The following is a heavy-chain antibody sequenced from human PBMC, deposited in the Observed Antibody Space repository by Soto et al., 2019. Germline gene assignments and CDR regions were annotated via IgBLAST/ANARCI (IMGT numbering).Heavy chain of an antibody. CDR1: GGSISSSSYY. CDR3: ARDPDGGDR. J-gene: IGHJ4*02. D-gene: IGHD3-16*01. CDR2: IYYSGST. V-gene: IGHV4-39*02. Sequence: SETLSLTCTVSGGSISSSSYYWGWIRQPPGKGLEWIGSIYYSGSTYYNPSLKSRVTISVDTSKNQFSLKLSSVTAADTAVYYCARDPDGGDRWGLGTLVTVS.